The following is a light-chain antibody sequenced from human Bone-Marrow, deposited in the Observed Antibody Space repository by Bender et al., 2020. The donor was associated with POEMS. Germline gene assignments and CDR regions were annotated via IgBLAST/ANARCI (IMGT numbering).Light chain of an antibody. CDR1: SSDVGSYNR. CDR3: GSYTSTSTLV. J-gene: IGLJ3*02. Sequence: QSALTQPPSVSGSPGQSVTISCTGTSSDVGSYNRVCWYQQPPGTAPKLMIYEVSKRPSGVPDRFSGSKSGNTASLTISGLQAEDEADYFCGSYTSTSTLVFGGGTKLTVL. CDR2: EVS. V-gene: IGLV2-18*02.